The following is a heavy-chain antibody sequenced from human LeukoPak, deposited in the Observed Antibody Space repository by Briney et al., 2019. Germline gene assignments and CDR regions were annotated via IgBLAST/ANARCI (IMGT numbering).Heavy chain of an antibody. D-gene: IGHD2-2*01. CDR1: GYSFTSYG. CDR2: ISPHKGNT. Sequence: ASVKVSCKASGYSFTSYGISWVRQAPGQGLEWMGWISPHKGNTNYTQNLQGRATMTTDTSTRTAYMELRSLRSDDTAVYYCARGGYCSSTSCLSGWDFHYYMDVWGKGTTVTVSS. V-gene: IGHV1-18*01. CDR3: ARGGYCSSTSCLSGWDFHYYMDV. J-gene: IGHJ6*03.